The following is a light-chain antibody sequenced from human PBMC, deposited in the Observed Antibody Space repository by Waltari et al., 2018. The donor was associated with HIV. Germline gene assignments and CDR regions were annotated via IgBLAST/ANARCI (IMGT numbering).Light chain of an antibody. CDR3: NSYAGSNNWV. V-gene: IGLV2-8*02. CDR1: TRDVVGSQC. Sequence: QSALTQPPSASRSPGQSVTTSCTGTTRDVVGSQCVSWYQQHPGKAPKLMIYEVNKLPSGVPDRFSGSKSANTASLTVSGLQDDDEADYYCNSYAGSNNWVFGGGTKLTVL. J-gene: IGLJ3*02. CDR2: EVN.